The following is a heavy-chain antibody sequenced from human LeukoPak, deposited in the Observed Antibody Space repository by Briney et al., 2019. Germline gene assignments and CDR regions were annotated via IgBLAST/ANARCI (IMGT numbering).Heavy chain of an antibody. CDR1: GGSISRYY. CDR3: ARVSGYDWESFYDY. J-gene: IGHJ4*02. D-gene: IGHD5-12*01. CDR2: KDYSGST. Sequence: SETLSLTCTVSGGSISRYYWSWIRQPPGKGLEWIGYKDYSGSTNYNPSLKSRVPISVDTSKNQFSLKLSSVTAADTAVYYCARVSGYDWESFYDYWGQGTLVTVSS. V-gene: IGHV4-59*01.